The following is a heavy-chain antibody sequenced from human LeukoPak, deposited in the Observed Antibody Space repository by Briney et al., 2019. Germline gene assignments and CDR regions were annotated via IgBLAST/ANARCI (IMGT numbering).Heavy chain of an antibody. Sequence: GGSLRLSCAASGFTFTNYAMHWVRQVPGKGLEWVSGIRWNSGGIAYADSVKGRFTISRDNAKNSLYLQMNSLRDEDTAVYYCARSRDGYNVFDYWGQGTLVTVSS. CDR1: GFTFTNYA. V-gene: IGHV3-9*01. J-gene: IGHJ4*02. CDR2: IRWNSGGI. CDR3: ARSRDGYNVFDY. D-gene: IGHD5-24*01.